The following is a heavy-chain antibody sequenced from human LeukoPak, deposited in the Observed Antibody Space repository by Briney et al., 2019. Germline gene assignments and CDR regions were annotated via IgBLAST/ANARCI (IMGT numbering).Heavy chain of an antibody. J-gene: IGHJ4*02. CDR2: ISYDGSNK. D-gene: IGHD4-17*01. CDR3: ARTANGDQYYFDY. Sequence: GRSLRLSCAASGFTFSSYAMHWVRQAPGKGLEWVAVISYDGSNKYYADSVKGRFTISRDNSKNTLYLQKNSLRAEDTAVYYCARTANGDQYYFDYWGQGTLVTVSS. V-gene: IGHV3-30-3*01. CDR1: GFTFSSYA.